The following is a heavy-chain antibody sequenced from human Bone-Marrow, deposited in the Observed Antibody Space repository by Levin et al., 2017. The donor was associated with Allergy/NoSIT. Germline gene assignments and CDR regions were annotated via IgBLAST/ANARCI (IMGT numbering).Heavy chain of an antibody. Sequence: GGSLRLSCAASGFTFSSYGMHWVRQAPGKGLEWVAVIWYDGSNKYYADSVKGRFTISRDNSKNTLYLQMNSLRAEDTAVYYCARYGGSSWPERYYFDYWGQGTLVTVSS. CDR3: ARYGGSSWPERYYFDY. J-gene: IGHJ4*02. V-gene: IGHV3-33*01. D-gene: IGHD6-13*01. CDR2: IWYDGSNK. CDR1: GFTFSSYG.